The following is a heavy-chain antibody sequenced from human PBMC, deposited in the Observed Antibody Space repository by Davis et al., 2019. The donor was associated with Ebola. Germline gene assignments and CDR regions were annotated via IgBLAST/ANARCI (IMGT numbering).Heavy chain of an antibody. D-gene: IGHD5-24*01. CDR2: INSDGSST. CDR3: AREMATTNDAFDI. V-gene: IGHV3-74*01. J-gene: IGHJ3*02. Sequence: PGGSLTLSCAASGFTFSSYWMHWVRQAPGKGLVWVSRINSDGSSTSYADSVKGRFTISRDNAKNTLYLQKNSLRVEDTAVYYCAREMATTNDAFDIWGQGTMVSVSS. CDR1: GFTFSSYW.